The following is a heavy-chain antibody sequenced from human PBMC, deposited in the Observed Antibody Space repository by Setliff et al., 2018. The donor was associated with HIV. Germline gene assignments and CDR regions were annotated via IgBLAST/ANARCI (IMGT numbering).Heavy chain of an antibody. D-gene: IGHD4-17*01. CDR1: GYSFINYG. CDR3: ARLRPTAFFDY. CDR2: ISAYNGNT. Sequence: ASVKVSCKASGYSFINYGISWVRQAPGQGLEWMGWISAYNGNTDYARNLQGRLTMTTDTSTNTAFMELRSLRSDDTAVYYCARLRPTAFFDYWGQGTLVTVSS. J-gene: IGHJ4*02. V-gene: IGHV1-18*01.